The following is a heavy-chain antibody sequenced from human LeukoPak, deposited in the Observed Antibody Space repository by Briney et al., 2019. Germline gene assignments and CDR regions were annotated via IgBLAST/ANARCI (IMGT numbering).Heavy chain of an antibody. CDR2: ISSSSSYI. V-gene: IGHV3-21*04. CDR3: AREGLPNGFDY. Sequence: GGSLRLSCAASGFTFSSYSMNWVRQAPGKGLEWVSSISSSSSYIKYADSVKGRFTISRDNAKNSLYLQMNSLRAEDTALYYCAREGLPNGFDYWGQGTLVTVSS. CDR1: GFTFSSYS. J-gene: IGHJ4*02. D-gene: IGHD5-12*01.